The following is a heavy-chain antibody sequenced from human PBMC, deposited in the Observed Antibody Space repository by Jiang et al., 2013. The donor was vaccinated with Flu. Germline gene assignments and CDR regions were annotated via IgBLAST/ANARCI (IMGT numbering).Heavy chain of an antibody. CDR2: IYYSGST. D-gene: IGHD6-19*01. CDR1: GGSISPYY. V-gene: IGHV4-59*08. J-gene: IGHJ4*02. CDR3: ARQYSSGHVDY. Sequence: LLKPSETLSLTCSVSGGSISPYYWSWIRQPPGKGLEWIGYIYYSGSTNFNPSLKSRVSISVDTSKNQFSLKLRSVTAADTAVYYCARQYSSGHVDYWGQGTLVTVSS.